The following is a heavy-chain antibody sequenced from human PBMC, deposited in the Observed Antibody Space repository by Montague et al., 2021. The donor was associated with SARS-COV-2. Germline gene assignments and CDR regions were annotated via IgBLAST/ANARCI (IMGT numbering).Heavy chain of an antibody. CDR3: ARVSSTVTRGVSYTSGYYAFDV. D-gene: IGHD3-3*01. Sequence: SETLSLTCIVSGGSISRSYWSWIRQPPGKGLEWIGYIYHSGTTQYNPALNSRVTISVDTAKNQFSLKLSSVTAADTAVYYCARVSSTVTRGVSYTSGYYAFDVWGHGTTVSVSS. J-gene: IGHJ6*02. CDR1: GGSISRSY. V-gene: IGHV4-59*08. CDR2: IYHSGTT.